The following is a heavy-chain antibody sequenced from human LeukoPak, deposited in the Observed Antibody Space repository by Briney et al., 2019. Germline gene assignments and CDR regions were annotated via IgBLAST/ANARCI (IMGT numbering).Heavy chain of an antibody. Sequence: PGGSLRLSCAASGFTFSSYSMNWVRQAPGKGLEWVSYISSSSSTIYYADSVKGRFTISRDNAKNSLYLQMNSLRAEDTAVYYCASEYAGQWLAEEKDRYYYGVDVWGQGTTVTVSS. J-gene: IGHJ6*02. CDR2: ISSSSSTI. V-gene: IGHV3-48*04. D-gene: IGHD6-19*01. CDR1: GFTFSSYS. CDR3: ASEYAGQWLAEEKDRYYYGVDV.